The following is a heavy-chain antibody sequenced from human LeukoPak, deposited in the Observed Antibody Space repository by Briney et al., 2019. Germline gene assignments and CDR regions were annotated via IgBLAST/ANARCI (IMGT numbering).Heavy chain of an antibody. D-gene: IGHD3-10*01. CDR2: INHSGST. CDR3: ARETPYGSGSYPFDY. J-gene: IGHJ4*02. CDR1: GGSFSGYY. Sequence: SETLSLTCAVYGGSFSGYYWSWIRQPPGKGLEWIGEINHSGSTNYNPSLKSRVTISVDTSKKQFSLKLSSVTAADTAVYYCARETPYGSGSYPFDYWGQGILVTVSS. V-gene: IGHV4-34*01.